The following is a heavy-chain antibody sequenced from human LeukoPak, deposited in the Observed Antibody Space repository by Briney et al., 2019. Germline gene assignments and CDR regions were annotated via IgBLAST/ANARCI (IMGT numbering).Heavy chain of an antibody. Sequence: GGSLILSCAASGFTFTNYVITWVRPAPGKGLEWISTISGSDDSTYSADSVKGGFTISRDNSKTPLYLQMNSLRAENTAVYYCAKDLYGDYNFVCWGQRTQVTVSS. CDR3: AKDLYGDYNFVC. CDR1: GFTFTNYV. D-gene: IGHD4-17*01. CDR2: ISGSDDST. J-gene: IGHJ4*02. V-gene: IGHV3-23*01.